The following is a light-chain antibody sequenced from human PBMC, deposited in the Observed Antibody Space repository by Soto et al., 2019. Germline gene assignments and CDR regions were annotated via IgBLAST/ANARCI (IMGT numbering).Light chain of an antibody. CDR2: DAS. V-gene: IGKV1-5*01. J-gene: IGKJ3*01. CDR3: QQYNSYSFT. Sequence: DIQMTQSPSTLSASVGYRVTITCRASQSISSWLAWYQQKPGKAPKLLIYDASSLESGVPSRFSGSGSGTEFTLTISSLQPDDFATYYCQQYNSYSFTFGPGTKVDIK. CDR1: QSISSW.